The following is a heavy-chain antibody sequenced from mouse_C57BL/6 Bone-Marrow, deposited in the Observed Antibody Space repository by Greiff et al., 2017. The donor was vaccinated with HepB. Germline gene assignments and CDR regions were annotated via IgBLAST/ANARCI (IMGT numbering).Heavy chain of an antibody. D-gene: IGHD1-1*01. CDR2: IDPETGGT. Sequence: VQLQQSGAELVRPGASVTLSCKASGYTFTDYEMHWVKQTPVHGLEWIGAIDPETGGTAYNQKFKGKAILTAAKSSSTAYMELRSLTSEDSAVYYCTRGNYYGSSPFDYWGQGTTLTVSS. J-gene: IGHJ2*01. V-gene: IGHV1-15*01. CDR1: GYTFTDYE. CDR3: TRGNYYGSSPFDY.